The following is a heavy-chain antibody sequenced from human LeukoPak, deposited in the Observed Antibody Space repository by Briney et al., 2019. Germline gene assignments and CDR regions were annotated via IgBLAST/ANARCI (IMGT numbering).Heavy chain of an antibody. V-gene: IGHV1-8*03. J-gene: IGHJ6*03. CDR2: MNPNSGNT. CDR3: ARGLRYYYYMDV. Sequence: ASVKVSCKASGYTFTSYVINWVRQATGQGLEWMGWMNPNSGNTGYAQKFQGRVTITRNTSISTAYMELSSLRSEDTAVYYCARGLRYYYYMDVWGKGTTVTVSS. CDR1: GYTFTSYV.